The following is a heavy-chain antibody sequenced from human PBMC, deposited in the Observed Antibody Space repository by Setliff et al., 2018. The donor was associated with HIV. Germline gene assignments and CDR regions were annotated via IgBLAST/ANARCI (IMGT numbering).Heavy chain of an antibody. Sequence: GASVKVSCKASGGTFSNYPISWVRLAPGQGLEWMGKISPALGTADYAQKFQGRVTITADQSTRTVYMELSSLRSEDTAVYYCARDAGYSGYVLDYWGQGTGVTVSS. D-gene: IGHD5-12*01. CDR3: ARDAGYSGYVLDY. CDR2: ISPALGTA. V-gene: IGHV1-69*08. CDR1: GGTFSNYP. J-gene: IGHJ4*02.